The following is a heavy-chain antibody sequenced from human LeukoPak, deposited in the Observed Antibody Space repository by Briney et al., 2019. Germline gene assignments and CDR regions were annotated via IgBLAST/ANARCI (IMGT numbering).Heavy chain of an antibody. CDR3: AKGLDSSGYLDYFDY. J-gene: IGHJ4*02. D-gene: IGHD3-22*01. CDR2: ISWDGGST. V-gene: IGHV3-43D*03. CDR1: GFTFDDYA. Sequence: PGGSLRLSCAASGFTFDDYAMHWVRQAPGKGLEWVSLISWDGGSTYYADSVKGRFTISRDNSKNSLYLQMNSLRAEDTALYYCAKGLDSSGYLDYFDYWGQGTLVTVSS.